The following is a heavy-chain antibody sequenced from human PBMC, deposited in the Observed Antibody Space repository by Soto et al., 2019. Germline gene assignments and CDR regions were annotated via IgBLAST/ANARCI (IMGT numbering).Heavy chain of an antibody. CDR3: AIGVEWAPNTCYYHGLYG. CDR1: GVTLRDYG. CDR2: ISYDGSNK. Sequence: GGSLRLSCLASGVTLRDYGMHWVRQAPGKGLEWVAVISYDGSNKYYADSVKGRFTISRDNSKNTLYLQMNSLRAEDTAVYYCAIGVEWAPNTCYYHGLYGWGRETRFTVSS. J-gene: IGHJ6*02. V-gene: IGHV3-30*03. D-gene: IGHD1-26*01.